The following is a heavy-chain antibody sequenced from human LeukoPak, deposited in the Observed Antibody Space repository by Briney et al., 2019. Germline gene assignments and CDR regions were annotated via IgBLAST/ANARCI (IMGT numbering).Heavy chain of an antibody. CDR3: ARDEGATTLLGVIDY. Sequence: PGGSLRLSCAASGFTFSSYEMNWVRQAPGKGLEWVSYISSSGSTIYYADSVKGRFTISRDNSKNTLYLQMNSLRAEDTAVYYCARDEGATTLLGVIDYWGQGTLVTVSS. V-gene: IGHV3-48*03. D-gene: IGHD1-26*01. CDR1: GFTFSSYE. CDR2: ISSSGSTI. J-gene: IGHJ4*02.